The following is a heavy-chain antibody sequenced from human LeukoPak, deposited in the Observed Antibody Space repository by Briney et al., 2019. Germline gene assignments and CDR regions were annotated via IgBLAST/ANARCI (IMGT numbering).Heavy chain of an antibody. CDR3: ARVETVDSSGYNRDDAFDI. D-gene: IGHD3-22*01. J-gene: IGHJ3*02. CDR2: MNPNSGNT. Sequence: ASVKVSCKASGYTFTSYDINWVRQATGQGLEWMGWMNPNSGNTGYAQKFQGRVTMTRNTSISTAYMEPSSLRSEDTAVYYCARVETVDSSGYNRDDAFDIWGQGTMVTVSS. CDR1: GYTFTSYD. V-gene: IGHV1-8*01.